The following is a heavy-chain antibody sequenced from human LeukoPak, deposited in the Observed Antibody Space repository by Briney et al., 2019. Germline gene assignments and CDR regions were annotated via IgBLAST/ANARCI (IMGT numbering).Heavy chain of an antibody. CDR3: ARSSSSTTRLFDY. J-gene: IGHJ4*02. D-gene: IGHD2-2*01. V-gene: IGHV6-1*01. CDR2: TYYRSKWSN. CDR1: GDSVSSNSAA. Sequence: SQTLSLTCAISGDSVSSNSAAWSWIRQSPSRGLEWLGRTYYRSKWSNDYAVSVKSRITINPDTSKNQFSLQLNSVTPEDTAVYCCARSSSSTTRLFDYWGQGTLVTVSS.